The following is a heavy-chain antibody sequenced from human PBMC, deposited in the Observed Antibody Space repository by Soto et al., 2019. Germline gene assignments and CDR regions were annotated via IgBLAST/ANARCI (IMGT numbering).Heavy chain of an antibody. Sequence: GESVTISCKGSGDSFTSYWISWVRQMPGKGLEWMGRIDPSDSYTNYSPSFQGHVTISADKSISTAYLQWSSLKASDTAMYYCATTVEGAFDIWGQGTMVTVSS. J-gene: IGHJ3*02. CDR3: ATTVEGAFDI. V-gene: IGHV5-10-1*01. CDR1: GDSFTSYW. D-gene: IGHD4-4*01. CDR2: IDPSDSYT.